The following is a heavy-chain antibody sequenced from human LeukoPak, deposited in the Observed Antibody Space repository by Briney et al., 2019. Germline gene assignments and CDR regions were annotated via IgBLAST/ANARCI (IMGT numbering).Heavy chain of an antibody. CDR2: IDPNSGGT. J-gene: IGHJ4*02. CDR1: GYTFTGYY. V-gene: IGHV1-2*02. Sequence: ASVRVSCTASGYTFTGYYMHWVRQAPGQGLEWMGWIDPNSGGTNYAQKFQGRVTMTRDTSISTAYMELSRLRSDDTAVYYCARGRYSGSYGIMEYYFDYWGQGTLVTVSS. D-gene: IGHD1-26*01. CDR3: ARGRYSGSYGIMEYYFDY.